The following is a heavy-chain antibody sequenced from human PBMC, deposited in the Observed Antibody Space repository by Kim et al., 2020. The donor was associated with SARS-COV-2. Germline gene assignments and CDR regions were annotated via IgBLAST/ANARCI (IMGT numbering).Heavy chain of an antibody. V-gene: IGHV3-30*18. D-gene: IGHD3-22*01. CDR1: GFTFSSYG. CDR3: AKEGYYDSSGYYGFDY. CDR2: ISYDGSNK. J-gene: IGHJ4*01. Sequence: GGSLRLSCAASGFTFSSYGMHWVRQAPGKGLEWVAVISYDGSNKYYADSVKGRFTISRDNSKNTLYLQMNSLRAEDTAVYYCAKEGYYDSSGYYGFDYWG.